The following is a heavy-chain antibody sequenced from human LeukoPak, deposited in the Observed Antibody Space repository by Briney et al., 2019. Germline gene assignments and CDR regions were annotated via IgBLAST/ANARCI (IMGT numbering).Heavy chain of an antibody. D-gene: IGHD5-18*01. V-gene: IGHV4-4*08. CDR3: ARRKKGYSYGFFDY. CDR1: GGSVRSYY. Sequence: SETLSLTCIVSGGSVRSYYWSWIRQPPGEGLEWIAYIHNSGSTNYNPSLKSRVTISVDTSKNQFSLKLSSVTAADTAVYYCARRKKGYSYGFFDYWGQGTLVTVSS. CDR2: IHNSGST. J-gene: IGHJ4*02.